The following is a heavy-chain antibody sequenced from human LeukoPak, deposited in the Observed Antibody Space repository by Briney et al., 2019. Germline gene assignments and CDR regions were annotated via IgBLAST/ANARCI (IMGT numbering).Heavy chain of an antibody. Sequence: GGSLRLSCTASGFTFSSYWMSWVRQAPGKGLEWVANIKPDGSEKYYVDSVKGRFTISRDNAKNSLYLQMNSLRAEDTAVYYCARDGAPSGSYFDYWGQGTLVTVSS. D-gene: IGHD1-26*01. CDR3: ARDGAPSGSYFDY. CDR2: IKPDGSEK. J-gene: IGHJ4*02. CDR1: GFTFSSYW. V-gene: IGHV3-7*05.